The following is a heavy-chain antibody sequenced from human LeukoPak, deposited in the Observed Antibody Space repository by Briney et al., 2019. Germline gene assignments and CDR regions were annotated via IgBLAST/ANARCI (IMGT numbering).Heavy chain of an antibody. CDR2: INHSGST. V-gene: IGHV4-34*01. CDR3: ARRQLWHTRYYYFDY. CDR1: GGSFSGYY. Sequence: SETLSLTCAVYGGSFSGYYWSWIRQPPGTGLEWIGEINHSGSTNYNPSLKSRVTISVDTSKNQFSLKLSSVTAADTAVYYCARRQLWHTRYYYFDYWGQGTLVTVSS. J-gene: IGHJ4*02. D-gene: IGHD5-18*01.